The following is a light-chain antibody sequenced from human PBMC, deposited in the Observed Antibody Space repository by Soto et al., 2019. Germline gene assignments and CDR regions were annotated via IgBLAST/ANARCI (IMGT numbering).Light chain of an antibody. J-gene: IGKJ1*01. CDR2: DAS. Sequence: DIQMTQSPSSLSASVGDRVTITCQASQDTSNYLNWYQQKPGKAPKLLIYDASNLETGVPSRFSGSGSGTDFNLTISSLKPEDIATYYCQKYDSLPRTFGQGTKVEIK. CDR3: QKYDSLPRT. CDR1: QDTSNY. V-gene: IGKV1-33*01.